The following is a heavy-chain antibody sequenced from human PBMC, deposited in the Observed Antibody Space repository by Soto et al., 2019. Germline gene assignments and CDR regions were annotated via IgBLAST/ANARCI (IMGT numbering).Heavy chain of an antibody. CDR1: GGAFGRYS. CDR2: VIPVFNTS. Sequence: QVQLEQSGPEVKRPGTSVKVSCKASGGAFGRYSVSWVRQAPGQGLEWIGGVIPVFNTSNYSLKFQGRVAIFADLSTNTVFMELRSLRSEDTDLYYCARGDEMTAVTIFEYWGQGTLVTVSS. CDR3: ARGDEMTAVTIFEY. V-gene: IGHV1-69*01. D-gene: IGHD4-17*01. J-gene: IGHJ4*02.